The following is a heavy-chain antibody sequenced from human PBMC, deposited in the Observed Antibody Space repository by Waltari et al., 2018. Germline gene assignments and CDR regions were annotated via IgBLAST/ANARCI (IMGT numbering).Heavy chain of an antibody. Sequence: QVQLVQSGAEVKKPGSSVKVSCKASGGTFSSYAISWVRQAPGQGLDGMGGIIPIFGTANYAQKFQGRVTITADESTSPAYMELSSLRSEDTAVYYCARESGTIFGVVTRNWFDPWGQGTLVTVSS. CDR3: ARESGTIFGVVTRNWFDP. CDR1: GGTFSSYA. J-gene: IGHJ5*02. V-gene: IGHV1-69*12. D-gene: IGHD3-3*01. CDR2: IIPIFGTA.